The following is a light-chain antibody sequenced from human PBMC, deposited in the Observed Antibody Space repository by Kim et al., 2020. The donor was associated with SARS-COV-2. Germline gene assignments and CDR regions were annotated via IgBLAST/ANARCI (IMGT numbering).Light chain of an antibody. V-gene: IGLV1-51*01. CDR1: SSNIGSNY. Sequence: GQKATISGSGSSSNIGSNYVSWYQQLPETAPKLLIYDNNKRPSGIPDRFSGSKSGTSATLGITGLQTGDEADYYCGTWDSSLSAVVFGGGTQLTVL. CDR2: DNN. CDR3: GTWDSSLSAVV. J-gene: IGLJ2*01.